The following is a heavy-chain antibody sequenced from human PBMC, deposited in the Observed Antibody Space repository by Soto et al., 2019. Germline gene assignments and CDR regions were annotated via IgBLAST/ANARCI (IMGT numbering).Heavy chain of an antibody. Sequence: ASVKVSCKASGYTFTRHALHWVRQSPGQGLEWMGWINTGNGNTKYSQRFQGRVTIIRDTSATTVYMDLRSLKSEDTAVYSCARGSSDWFPYFDFWGQGTLVNVSS. CDR3: ARGSSDWFPYFDF. V-gene: IGHV1-3*04. J-gene: IGHJ4*02. CDR1: GYTFTRHA. D-gene: IGHD3-9*01. CDR2: INTGNGNT.